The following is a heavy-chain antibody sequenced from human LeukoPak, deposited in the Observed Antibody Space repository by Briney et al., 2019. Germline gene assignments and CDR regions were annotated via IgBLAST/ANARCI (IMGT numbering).Heavy chain of an antibody. V-gene: IGHV3-23*01. Sequence: PGGSLRLACSRSVLTLSSYAVGSGRQARGKGLGWVSAISGSGGRTYYTDPVKGPFNISRDNYKNTMYLQMNSMRAADTAVYYCATHPTNIWCGYWGHYYYMDVCGKG. CDR1: VLTLSSYA. D-gene: IGHD3-3*01. CDR2: ISGSGGRT. J-gene: IGHJ6*03. CDR3: ATHPTNIWCGYWGHYYYMDV.